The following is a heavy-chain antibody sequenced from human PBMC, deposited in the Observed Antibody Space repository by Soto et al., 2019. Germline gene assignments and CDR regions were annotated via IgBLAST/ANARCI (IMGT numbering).Heavy chain of an antibody. J-gene: IGHJ4*02. V-gene: IGHV3-23*01. CDR1: GFSFSSYA. CDR3: AKGTGYSSGWATSTWDY. D-gene: IGHD6-19*01. Sequence: PGGSLRLSCAASGFSFSSYAMSWVRQAPGKGLEWVSAISGSGGSTYYADSVKGRFTISRDNSKNTLYLQMNSLRAEDTAVYYCAKGTGYSSGWATSTWDYWGQGTLVTVSS. CDR2: ISGSGGST.